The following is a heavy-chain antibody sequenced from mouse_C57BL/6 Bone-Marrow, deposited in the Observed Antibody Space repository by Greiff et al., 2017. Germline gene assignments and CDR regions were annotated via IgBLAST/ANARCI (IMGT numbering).Heavy chain of an antibody. CDR1: GYTFTEYT. CDR3: ARHEEGGGYYVYAMDY. V-gene: IGHV1-62-2*01. D-gene: IGHD2-3*01. CDR2: FYPGSGSI. Sequence: LVESGAELVKPGASVKLSCKASGYTFTEYTIHWVKQRSGQGLEWIGWFYPGSGSIKYNEKFKDKATLTADKSSSTVYMEISRLTSEESAVYFCARHEEGGGYYVYAMDYWGQGTSVTVSS. J-gene: IGHJ4*01.